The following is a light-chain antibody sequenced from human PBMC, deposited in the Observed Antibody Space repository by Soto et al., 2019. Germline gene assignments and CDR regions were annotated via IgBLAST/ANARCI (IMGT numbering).Light chain of an antibody. CDR2: DTS. CDR1: TGAVTSGHY. Sequence: QAVVTQEPSLTVSPGGTVTLTCGSSTGAVTSGHYPYWFQQKPGQAPRTPIYDTSNKHSWTPARFSGSLLGGKAALTLSGAQPEDEAEYYCLLSYSGARLGVFGGGTKLTVL. V-gene: IGLV7-46*01. J-gene: IGLJ2*01. CDR3: LLSYSGARLGV.